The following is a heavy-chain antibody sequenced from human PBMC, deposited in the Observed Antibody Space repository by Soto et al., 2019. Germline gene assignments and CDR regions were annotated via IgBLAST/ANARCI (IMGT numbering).Heavy chain of an antibody. CDR1: GFTFSSYA. CDR3: AKDRGMQLWFGSSGMDV. V-gene: IGHV3-23*01. Sequence: PGGSLRLSCAASGFTFSSYAMSWVRRAPGKGLEWVSAISGSGGSTYYADSVKGRFTISRDNSKNTLYLQMNSLRAEDTAVYYCAKDRGMQLWFGSSGMDVWAKGPRSPSP. D-gene: IGHD5-18*01. J-gene: IGHJ6*02. CDR2: ISGSGGST.